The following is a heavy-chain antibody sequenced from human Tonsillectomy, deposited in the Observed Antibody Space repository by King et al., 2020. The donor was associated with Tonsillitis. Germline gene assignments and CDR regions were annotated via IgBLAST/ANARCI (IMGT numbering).Heavy chain of an antibody. V-gene: IGHV3-23*04. CDR3: AKESQYDFWSGYRFFYMDV. CDR1: GFPFSSYA. D-gene: IGHD3-3*01. J-gene: IGHJ6*03. Sequence: VQLVESGGGLLQPGGSLRVSLAAPGFPFSSYAMSWVRQAPGKGLEWVSGIGGSGGLKYYEDSVKGRLPGSRDNSKNTLYLQMNSLRAEDTALYYCAKESQYDFWSGYRFFYMDVWGKGTTVTVSS. CDR2: IGGSGGLK.